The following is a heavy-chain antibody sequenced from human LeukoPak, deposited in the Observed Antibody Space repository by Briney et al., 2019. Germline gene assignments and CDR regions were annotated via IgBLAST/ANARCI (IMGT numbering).Heavy chain of an antibody. J-gene: IGHJ4*02. D-gene: IGHD1-26*01. CDR1: GFTFSSYG. V-gene: IGHV3-30*18. CDR3: AKDFFIVGATTVDY. Sequence: PGGSLRFSCAASGFTFSSYGMHWVRQAPGKGLEWVAVISYDGSNKYYADSVKGRFTISRDNSKNTLYLQMNSLRAEDTAVYYCAKDFFIVGATTVDYWGQGTLVTVSS. CDR2: ISYDGSNK.